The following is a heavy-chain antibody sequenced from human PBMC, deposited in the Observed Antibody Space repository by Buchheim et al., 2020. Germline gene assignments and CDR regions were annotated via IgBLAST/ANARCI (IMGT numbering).Heavy chain of an antibody. Sequence: QVQLVESGGGVVQPGRSLRLYCAASGFTFSSYGMQWVRQAPGKGLEWVAAISFDASIKYYADSVKGRFTISRDNSKNTLYLQMNSLRAEDTAVYYCTSFDYWGQGTL. CDR2: ISFDASIK. J-gene: IGHJ4*02. CDR1: GFTFSSYG. CDR3: TSFDY. V-gene: IGHV3-30*03.